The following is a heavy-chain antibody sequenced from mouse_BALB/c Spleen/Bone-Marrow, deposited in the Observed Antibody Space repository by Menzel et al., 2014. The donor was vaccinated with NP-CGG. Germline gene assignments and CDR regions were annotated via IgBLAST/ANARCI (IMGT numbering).Heavy chain of an antibody. V-gene: IGHV14-3*02. CDR2: IDPANGNT. CDR1: GFNIKDTY. Sequence: EVKLLESGAELVKPGASVKLSCTASGFNIKDTYMHWVKQRPEQGLEWIGRIDPANGNTKYDPKFQGKATITADTSSNTAYLQLSSLTSEDTAVYYCARNGNYGDWFAYWGQGTLVTVSA. CDR3: ARNGNYGDWFAY. D-gene: IGHD2-1*01. J-gene: IGHJ3*01.